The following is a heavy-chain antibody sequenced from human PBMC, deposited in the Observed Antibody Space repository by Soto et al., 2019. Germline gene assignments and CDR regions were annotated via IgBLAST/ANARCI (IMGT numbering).Heavy chain of an antibody. D-gene: IGHD5-12*01. V-gene: IGHV1-8*01. CDR2: MNPNTGNT. CDR3: ARGKLATLTDF. CDR1: GYTFIDCD. J-gene: IGHJ4*02. Sequence: ASVKVSCKASGYTFIDCDINWVRLAPGRGLEWMGWMNPNTGNTRYAQHFQGRFIMTRDTSISTAFMELSSLRSEDTAVYYCARGKLATLTDFWGQGTLVTVSS.